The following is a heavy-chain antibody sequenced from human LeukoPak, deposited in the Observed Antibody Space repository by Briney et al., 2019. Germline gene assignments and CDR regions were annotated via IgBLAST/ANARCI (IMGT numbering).Heavy chain of an antibody. J-gene: IGHJ4*02. CDR1: GFTFSSYA. CDR3: AKGRFYDSSGYYGY. CDR2: ISGSGGST. V-gene: IGHV3-23*01. Sequence: GGSLRLSCAASGFTFSSYAMSWVRQAPGKGLEWVSAISGSGGSTYYADSVKGRFTISRDNSKNTLYLQMNSLRAKDTAVYYCAKGRFYDSSGYYGYWGQGTLVTVSS. D-gene: IGHD3-22*01.